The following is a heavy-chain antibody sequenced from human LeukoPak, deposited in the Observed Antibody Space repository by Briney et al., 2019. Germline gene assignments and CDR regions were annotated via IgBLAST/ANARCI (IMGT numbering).Heavy chain of an antibody. CDR1: GFTFSTYW. J-gene: IGHJ4*02. CDR3: AFGNSGYDYFDY. CDR2: INIDGGFT. V-gene: IGHV3-74*01. D-gene: IGHD5-12*01. Sequence: GGSLRLSCAASGFTFSTYWMHWVRQTPGKGLVWVSHINIDGGFTSYADSVKGRFTISRGNAKNTVYLQMNSLRAEDTAVYYCAFGNSGYDYFDYWGQGTLVTVSS.